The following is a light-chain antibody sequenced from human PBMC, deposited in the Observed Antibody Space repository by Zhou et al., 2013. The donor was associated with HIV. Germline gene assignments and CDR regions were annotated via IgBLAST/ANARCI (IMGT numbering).Light chain of an antibody. CDR2: KAS. Sequence: DIQMTQSPSSLSASVGDRVTITCRASQSISNWLAWYQQRPGKAPRLLIYKASSLQSGVPSRFSGSGSGTDFTLTISSLQPEDFATYYCQQYTTIPWTFGPGTKVEVK. CDR1: QSISNW. CDR3: QQYTTIPWT. J-gene: IGKJ1*01. V-gene: IGKV1-5*03.